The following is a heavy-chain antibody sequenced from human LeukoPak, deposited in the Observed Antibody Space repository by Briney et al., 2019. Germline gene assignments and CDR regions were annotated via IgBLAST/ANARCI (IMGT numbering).Heavy chain of an antibody. V-gene: IGHV3-21*01. D-gene: IGHD1-14*01. CDR2: ISSSSSYT. CDR3: ARDSSAGLDP. J-gene: IGHJ5*02. CDR1: GFTFSSYS. Sequence: PGGSLRLSCAASGFTFSSYSMNWVRQAPGKGLEWVSSISSSSSYTNYADSVKGRFTISRDNAKNSLYLQMNSLRAEDTAVYYCARDSSAGLDPWGQGTLVTVSS.